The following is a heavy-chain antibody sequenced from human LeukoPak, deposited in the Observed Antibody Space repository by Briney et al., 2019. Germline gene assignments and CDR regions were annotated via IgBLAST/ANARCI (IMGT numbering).Heavy chain of an antibody. V-gene: IGHV1-18*01. Sequence: GASVKVSCKASGYTFTSYGISWVRQAPGQGLEWMGWISAYNGNTNYAQKLQGRVTMTTDTSTSTGYMELRSVRSDDTAVYYCARDGAAAASDAFDIWGQGTMVTVSS. CDR3: ARDGAAAASDAFDI. J-gene: IGHJ3*02. D-gene: IGHD6-13*01. CDR1: GYTFTSYG. CDR2: ISAYNGNT.